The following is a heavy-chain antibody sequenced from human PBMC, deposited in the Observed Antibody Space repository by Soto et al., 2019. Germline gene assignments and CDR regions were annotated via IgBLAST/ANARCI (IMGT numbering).Heavy chain of an antibody. D-gene: IGHD3-16*01. Sequence: EVQLVESGGGLVKPGGSLRLSCAASGFTFSRYIMHWLRQAPGQGLEWIATISSTSTNIYYADSMKGRITISSDNPKKSLSLEMDSLRREDMAVYYCARGMESSSVVTFDVWGQGRMVTVSP. CDR2: ISSTSTNI. CDR3: ARGMESSSVVTFDV. CDR1: GFTFSRYI. J-gene: IGHJ3*01. V-gene: IGHV3-21*01.